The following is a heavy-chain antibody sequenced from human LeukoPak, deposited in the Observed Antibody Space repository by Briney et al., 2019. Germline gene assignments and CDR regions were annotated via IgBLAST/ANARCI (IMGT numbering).Heavy chain of an antibody. V-gene: IGHV4-34*01. CDR2: INHSGST. CDR1: GGSFSGYY. Sequence: SETLSLTCAVYGGSFSGYYWSWIRQPPGKGLEWIGEINHSGSTNYNPSLKGRVTISVDTSKNQFSLKLSSVTAADTAVYYCARGGGGYYYDSSGYYPFDYWGQGTLVTVSS. D-gene: IGHD3-22*01. CDR3: ARGGGGYYYDSSGYYPFDY. J-gene: IGHJ4*02.